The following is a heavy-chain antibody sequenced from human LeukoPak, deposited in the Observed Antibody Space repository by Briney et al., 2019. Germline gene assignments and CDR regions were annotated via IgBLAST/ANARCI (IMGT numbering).Heavy chain of an antibody. CDR1: GFSFSTTD. CDR2: ISGTNGIT. D-gene: IGHD2-2*03. Sequence: GGSLRLSCAASGFSFSTTDMSWVRQTPGKGLEWVSGISGTNGITYYADPVKGRFTISRDNSKNTLYLQMHSLRAEDPAIYFCAKGGYFSFDMWGQGTKVTVSS. V-gene: IGHV3-23*01. J-gene: IGHJ3*02. CDR3: AKGGYFSFDM.